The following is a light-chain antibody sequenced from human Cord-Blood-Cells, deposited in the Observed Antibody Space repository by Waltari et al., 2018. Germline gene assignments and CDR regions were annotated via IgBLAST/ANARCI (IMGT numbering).Light chain of an antibody. Sequence: EIVLTQSPGTLSLSPGERATLSCRASQSVSSSYLAWYQQKPGQAPRLIIYGASSRATGIPDRFSVSGSGTDFTLTISRLGPEDFAVYYCQQYGSSPPETFGQGTKVEIK. CDR1: QSVSSSY. CDR3: QQYGSSPPET. V-gene: IGKV3-20*01. CDR2: GAS. J-gene: IGKJ1*01.